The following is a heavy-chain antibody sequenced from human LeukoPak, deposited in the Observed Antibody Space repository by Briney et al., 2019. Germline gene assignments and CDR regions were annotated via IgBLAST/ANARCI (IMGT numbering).Heavy chain of an antibody. J-gene: IGHJ4*02. CDR3: ARGRPTTGLLD. D-gene: IGHD4-17*01. V-gene: IGHV1-8*01. Sequence: GASVKVSCKASGYTFISHDINWVRQATGQGLELMGWMNPNSGNTGYAQKFQGRVTMTRNTSISTAYMELSSLRSEDTPVYYCARGRPTTGLLDWGQGTLVTVSS. CDR2: MNPNSGNT. CDR1: GYTFISHD.